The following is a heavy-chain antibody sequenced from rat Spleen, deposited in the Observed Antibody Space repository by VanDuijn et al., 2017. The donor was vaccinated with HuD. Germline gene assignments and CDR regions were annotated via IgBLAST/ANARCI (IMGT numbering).Heavy chain of an antibody. CDR1: GFSFSNYN. CDR3: TIDRRYYDESYAMDA. Sequence: EVQLVESGGGLVQPGRSLQLSCISSGFSFSNYNMAWVRQTPKRGLEWVATISYDGISTFYRASVQGQFTISRDNAKSSLYLQMDSLRSEDTATYYCTIDRRYYDESYAMDAWGQGASVTVSS. CDR2: ISYDGIST. V-gene: IGHV5-7*01. J-gene: IGHJ4*01. D-gene: IGHD1-12*01.